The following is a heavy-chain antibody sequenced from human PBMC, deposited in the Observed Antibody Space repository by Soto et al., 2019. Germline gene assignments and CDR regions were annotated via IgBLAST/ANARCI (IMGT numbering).Heavy chain of an antibody. CDR1: GFTFSSYE. V-gene: IGHV3-7*01. Sequence: EVQLVESGGGLVQPGGSLRLSCAASGFTFSSYEMNWVRQAPGKGLEWVATIKQDGSEKYYVDSVKGRFTISRDKAKNSLYLQMNSLRAEDTAVYHCARGGTSMIVVGAFDDWGQGALVTVSS. CDR3: ARGGTSMIVVGAFDD. CDR2: IKQDGSEK. J-gene: IGHJ4*02. D-gene: IGHD3-22*01.